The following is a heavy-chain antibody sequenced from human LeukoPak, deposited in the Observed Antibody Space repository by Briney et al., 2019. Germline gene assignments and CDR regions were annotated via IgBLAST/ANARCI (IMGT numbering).Heavy chain of an antibody. J-gene: IGHJ6*03. Sequence: GGSLRLSCAASGFTFSSYSMHWVRQAPGKGLEWVAVISYDGSNKYYADSVKGRFTISRDNSKNTLYLQMNSLRAEDTAVYYCAKMSYSGSFIYYYYMDVWGKGTTVTVSS. CDR1: GFTFSSYS. V-gene: IGHV3-30*18. D-gene: IGHD1-26*01. CDR2: ISYDGSNK. CDR3: AKMSYSGSFIYYYYMDV.